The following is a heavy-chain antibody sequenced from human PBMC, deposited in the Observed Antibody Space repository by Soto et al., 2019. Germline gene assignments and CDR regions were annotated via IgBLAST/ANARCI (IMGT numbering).Heavy chain of an antibody. CDR3: AREGGYSGYVPY. CDR1: GGSISSYY. CDR2: IYYSGST. J-gene: IGHJ4*02. Sequence: QVQLQESGPGLVKPSETLSLTCTVSGGSISSYYWSWIRQPPGKGLEWIGYIYYSGSTNYNPSLKSRVTISVDTSKNQFSLKLSSVTAADTAVYYCAREGGYSGYVPYWGQGTLVTVSS. V-gene: IGHV4-59*01. D-gene: IGHD5-12*01.